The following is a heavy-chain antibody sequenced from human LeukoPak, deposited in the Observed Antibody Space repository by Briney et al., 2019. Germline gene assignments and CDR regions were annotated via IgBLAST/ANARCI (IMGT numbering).Heavy chain of an antibody. Sequence: GGSLRLSCAASGFTFDDYAMHWVRQAPGKGLEWVSGISWNSGSIGYADSVKGRFTISRDNAKNSLYLQMNSLRAEDTALYYCAKDMGTYYYDCSGYDYWGQGTLVTVSS. J-gene: IGHJ4*02. CDR1: GFTFDDYA. CDR3: AKDMGTYYYDCSGYDY. CDR2: ISWNSGSI. V-gene: IGHV3-9*01. D-gene: IGHD3-22*01.